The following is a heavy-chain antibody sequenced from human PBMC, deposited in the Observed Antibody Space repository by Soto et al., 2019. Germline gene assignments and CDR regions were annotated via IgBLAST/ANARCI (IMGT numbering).Heavy chain of an antibody. D-gene: IGHD3-10*01. CDR2: ITGSGDST. Sequence: EVQLLESGGGLVQPGGSLRLSCAASGFTFSSYTMSWVRQAPGKGLECVSTITGSGDSTFYADSVQGRFTISRDNSKNTLFLQVNSLRAEDTAVYYCAKPREVAGRGRFDFWGQGTLVTVAS. V-gene: IGHV3-23*01. J-gene: IGHJ4*02. CDR3: AKPREVAGRGRFDF. CDR1: GFTFSSYT.